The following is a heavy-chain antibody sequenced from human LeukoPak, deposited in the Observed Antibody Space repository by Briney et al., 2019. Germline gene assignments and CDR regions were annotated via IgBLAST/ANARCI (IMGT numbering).Heavy chain of an antibody. V-gene: IGHV3-64*01. CDR3: VREVYDGNWFDP. J-gene: IGHJ5*02. CDR2: ISGNGEST. CDR1: GFIFSSCA. Sequence: GGSLRLSCAASGFIFSSCAMHWVRQAPGKGLEYVAAISGNGESTYYANSVKGRFTISRDNSKNTLYLQMGSLRAEDMAVYYCVREVYDGNWFDPWGQGTLVTVSS. D-gene: IGHD3-3*01.